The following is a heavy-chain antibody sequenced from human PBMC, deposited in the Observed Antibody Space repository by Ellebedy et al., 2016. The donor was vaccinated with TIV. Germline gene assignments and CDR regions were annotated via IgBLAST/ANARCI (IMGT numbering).Heavy chain of an antibody. Sequence: SETLSLXXTVSGGSITSDGYYWNWLRQPAGKGLEWIGRIYASGSTDYNPSLKSRVTMSIDTSRNQFSLKLSSVTAADTAVYYCARYCYSDRCHAFDIWGPGTMVTVST. CDR1: GGSITSDGYY. J-gene: IGHJ3*02. V-gene: IGHV4-61*02. CDR3: ARYCYSDRCHAFDI. D-gene: IGHD2/OR15-2a*01. CDR2: IYASGST.